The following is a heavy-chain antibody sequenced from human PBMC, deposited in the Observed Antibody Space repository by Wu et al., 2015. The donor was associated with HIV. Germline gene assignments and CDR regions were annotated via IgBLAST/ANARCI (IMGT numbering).Heavy chain of an antibody. D-gene: IGHD2-2*01. CDR3: ARDNLRRDIVXVPAAHYYYYGMDV. J-gene: IGHJ6*02. CDR2: IIPIFGTA. Sequence: QVQLEQSGAEVKKPGSSVKVSCKASGGTFSSYAISWVRQAPGQGLEWMGGIIPIFGTANYAQHFQGRVTITTDESTSTAYMELSSLRSEDTAVYYCARDNLRRDIVXVPAAHYYYYGMDVWGPRDHGHRLL. CDR1: GGTFSSYA. V-gene: IGHV1-69*05.